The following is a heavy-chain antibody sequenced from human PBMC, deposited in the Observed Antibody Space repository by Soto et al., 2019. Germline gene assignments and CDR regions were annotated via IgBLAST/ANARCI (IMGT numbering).Heavy chain of an antibody. D-gene: IGHD2-15*01. CDR1: GYNFSSYW. CDR3: ATLRGGGQTYYYYGMDV. J-gene: IGHJ6*02. Sequence: GESLKISCKGSGYNFSSYWIGWVRQMPGKGLEWMGRIDPSDSYTNYSPSFQGHVTISADKPISTAYLQWSSLKASDTAMYYCATLRGGGQTYYYYGMDVWGQGTTVTVSS. V-gene: IGHV5-10-1*01. CDR2: IDPSDSYT.